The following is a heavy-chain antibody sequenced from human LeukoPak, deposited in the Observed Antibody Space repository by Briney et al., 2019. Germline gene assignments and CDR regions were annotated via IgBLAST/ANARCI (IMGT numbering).Heavy chain of an antibody. D-gene: IGHD5-18*01. V-gene: IGHV4-34*01. CDR1: GGSFSGYY. Sequence: SETLSLTCAVYGGSFSGYYWSWIRQPPGKGLEWIGEINHSGSTNYNPSLKSRVTISVDTSKNQFSLKLSSVTAADTAVYYCARGKQLWLKDYYYGMDVWGRGTTVTVSS. CDR2: INHSGST. J-gene: IGHJ6*02. CDR3: ARGKQLWLKDYYYGMDV.